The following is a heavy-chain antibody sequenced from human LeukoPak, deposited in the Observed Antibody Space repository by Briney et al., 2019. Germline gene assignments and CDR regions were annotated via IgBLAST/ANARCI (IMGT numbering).Heavy chain of an antibody. CDR2: IYHSGST. Sequence: SETLSLTCTVSGYSISSGYYWGWIRQPPGKGLEWIGSIYHSGSTYYNPSLKSRVTISVDTSKNQFSLKLSSVTAADTAVYYCARAGVPAAFRLLGGQGTLVTVSS. CDR1: GYSISSGYY. J-gene: IGHJ4*02. CDR3: ARAGVPAAFRLL. D-gene: IGHD2-2*01. V-gene: IGHV4-38-2*02.